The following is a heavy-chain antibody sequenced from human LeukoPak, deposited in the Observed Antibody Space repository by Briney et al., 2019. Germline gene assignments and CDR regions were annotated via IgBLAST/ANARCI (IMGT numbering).Heavy chain of an antibody. CDR1: GFTFRSYE. CDR3: ARGPNSLDY. CDR2: ISSSGSTI. V-gene: IGHV3-48*03. D-gene: IGHD5-24*01. Sequence: HPGGSLRLSCAASGFTFRSYEMNWVRQAPGKGLEWVSYISSSGSTIYYADSVKGRFTISRDNAKNSLYLQMNSLRAEDTAVYYCARGPNSLDYWGQGTLVTVSS. J-gene: IGHJ4*02.